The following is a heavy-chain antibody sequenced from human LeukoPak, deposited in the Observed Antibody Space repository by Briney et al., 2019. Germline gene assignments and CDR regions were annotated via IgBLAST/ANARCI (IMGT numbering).Heavy chain of an antibody. J-gene: IGHJ4*02. V-gene: IGHV4-61*02. CDR2: FHTRGST. CDR3: ARAQLRYFVWNDI. D-gene: IGHD3-9*01. CDR1: RGSISSGNYY. Sequence: PSETLSLTCTVSRGSISSGNYYWSWIRQPAGKGLEWIGRFHTRGSTTYNPSLKSRVTISVDTSKNQFSLKLSSVTAADTAVYYCARAQLRYFVWNDIWGQGTLVTVSS.